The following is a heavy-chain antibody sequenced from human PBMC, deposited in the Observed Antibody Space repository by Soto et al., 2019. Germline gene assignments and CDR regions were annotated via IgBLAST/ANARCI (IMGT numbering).Heavy chain of an antibody. CDR1: GGSISSGGYY. V-gene: IGHV4-31*03. Sequence: QVQLQESGPGLVKPSQTLSLTCTVSGGSISSGGYYWSWIRQHPGKGLEWIEYIHYIGSTYYNPSLKSRVTISVDPSKNQYTQKLSSVTAADTAVYYCARGPLSYEYGMDVWGQGTTVTVSS. CDR3: ARGPLSYEYGMDV. CDR2: IHYIGST. D-gene: IGHD2-8*01. J-gene: IGHJ6*02.